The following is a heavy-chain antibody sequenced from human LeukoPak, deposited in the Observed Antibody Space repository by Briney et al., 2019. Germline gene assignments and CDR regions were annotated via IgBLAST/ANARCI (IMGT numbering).Heavy chain of an antibody. CDR3: ATRGSAWDNPFDY. CDR1: GYTFTGYY. CDR2: INPTSGGT. D-gene: IGHD6-19*01. V-gene: IGHV1-2*02. J-gene: IGHJ4*02. Sequence: ASVKVSCKASGYTFTGYYIHWVRQAPGQGLEWMGWINPTSGGTKYAQKFQGRVTMTRDTSISTAYMELSRLRAQVTTVSYCATRGSAWDNPFDYWGQGTLVTVSS.